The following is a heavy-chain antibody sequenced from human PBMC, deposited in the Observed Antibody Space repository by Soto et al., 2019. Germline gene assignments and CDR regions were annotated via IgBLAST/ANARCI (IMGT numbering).Heavy chain of an antibody. V-gene: IGHV4-31*03. Sequence: QVQLQESGPGLVKPSQTLSLTCSVSAGSISSDGFYWNWIRQPPGRGLEWIGYICHSGGTYSSPSLRSRVTISVDTSKNQFTLKLSSVTAADTAVYFCARDRGGYGVFDYWGQGTLVTVSS. CDR3: ARDRGGYGVFDY. CDR2: ICHSGGT. CDR1: AGSISSDGFY. J-gene: IGHJ4*02. D-gene: IGHD5-12*01.